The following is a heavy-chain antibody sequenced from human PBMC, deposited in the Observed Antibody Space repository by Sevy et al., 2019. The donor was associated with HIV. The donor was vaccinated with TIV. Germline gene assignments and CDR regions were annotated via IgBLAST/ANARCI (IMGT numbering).Heavy chain of an antibody. CDR2: INHSGST. CDR3: ARLVDYGSGTHGGY. D-gene: IGHD4-17*01. V-gene: IGHV4-34*01. J-gene: IGHJ4*02. CDR1: GGSFSGYY. Sequence: SETLSLTCAVYGGSFSGYYWSWIRQPPGKGLEWIGEINHSGSTNYNPSLKSRVTISVDTSKNQFSLKLSSVTAADTAVYYCARLVDYGSGTHGGYWGQGTLVTVSS.